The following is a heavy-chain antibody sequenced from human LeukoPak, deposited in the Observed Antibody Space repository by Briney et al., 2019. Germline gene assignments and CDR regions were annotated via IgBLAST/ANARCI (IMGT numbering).Heavy chain of an antibody. Sequence: SETLSLTCTVSGGSISSSSYYWGWIRQPPGKGLEWIGSIYYSGCTYYNPSLKSRVTISVDTSKNQFSLKLSSVTAADTAVYYCARDGGYGSGPSFWGQGTLVTVSS. CDR2: IYYSGCT. CDR1: GGSISSSSYY. D-gene: IGHD3-10*01. V-gene: IGHV4-39*07. CDR3: ARDGGYGSGPSF. J-gene: IGHJ4*02.